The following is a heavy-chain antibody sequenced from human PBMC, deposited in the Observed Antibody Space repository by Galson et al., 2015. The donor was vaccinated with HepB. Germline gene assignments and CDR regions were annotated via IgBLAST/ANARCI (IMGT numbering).Heavy chain of an antibody. V-gene: IGHV6-1*01. Sequence: CAISGDSVSSDSVACNWIRQSPSRGLEWLGRTYYRSKWNNEYAVSVKSRITVNPDTSKNQFSLQLNSVTPEDTDVYYCARGGLSGFDIWGQGTMVTVSS. D-gene: IGHD3-16*01. CDR1: GDSVSSDSVA. CDR2: TYYRSKWNN. J-gene: IGHJ3*02. CDR3: ARGGLSGFDI.